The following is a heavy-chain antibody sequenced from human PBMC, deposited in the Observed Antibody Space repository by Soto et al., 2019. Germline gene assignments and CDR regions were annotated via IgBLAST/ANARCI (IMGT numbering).Heavy chain of an antibody. D-gene: IGHD2-15*01. J-gene: IGHJ6*03. CDR1: GYTFTSYY. V-gene: IGHV1-46*03. Sequence: GASVKVSCKASGYTFTSYYMHWVRQAPGQGLEWMGIINPSGGSTSYAQKFQGRVTMTRDTSTSTVYMELSSLRSEDTAVYYCARVARGVVVAAIFSYYYYMDVWGKGTTVTVSS. CDR3: ARVARGVVVAAIFSYYYYMDV. CDR2: INPSGGST.